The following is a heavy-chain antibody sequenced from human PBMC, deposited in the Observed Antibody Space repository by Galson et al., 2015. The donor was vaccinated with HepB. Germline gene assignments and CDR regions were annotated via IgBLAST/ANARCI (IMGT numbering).Heavy chain of an antibody. J-gene: IGHJ6*02. Sequence: SVKVSCKASGYTFTGYCMHWVRQAPGQGLEWMGWINPNSGGTNYAQKFQGRVTMTRNTSISTAYMELSSLRSEDTAVYYCARLGYDFWSGYLGYGMDVRGQGTTVTVSS. V-gene: IGHV1-2*02. CDR2: INPNSGGT. D-gene: IGHD3-3*01. CDR3: ARLGYDFWSGYLGYGMDV. CDR1: GYTFTGYC.